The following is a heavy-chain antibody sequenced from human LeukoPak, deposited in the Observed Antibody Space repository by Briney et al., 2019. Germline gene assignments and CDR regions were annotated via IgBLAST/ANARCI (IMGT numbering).Heavy chain of an antibody. V-gene: IGHV3-66*02. D-gene: IGHD6-19*01. J-gene: IGHJ3*02. CDR2: IYSGGGT. CDR1: GFTVSSNY. CDR3: AGAGRVAAIHHAFDI. Sequence: GGSLRLSCAASGFTVSSNYMSWVRQAPGKGLEWVSVIYSGGGTDYADSVKGRFTISRDNSKNTLYLQMNSLRAEDTAVYYCAGAGRVAAIHHAFDIWGQGTKVTVSS.